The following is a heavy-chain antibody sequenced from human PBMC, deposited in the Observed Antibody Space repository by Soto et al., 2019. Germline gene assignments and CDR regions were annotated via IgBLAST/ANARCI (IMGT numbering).Heavy chain of an antibody. Sequence: RLSGTASGFRCSDFYMAWVRQAPGKGLEWVGRTRNKANSYTTDYAASVKGRFTISRHDSQNSLFLQMNSLKTEDTAVYYCALNYYGLDVLGQGTTVPISS. CDR2: TRNKANSYTT. CDR3: ALNYYGLDV. J-gene: IGHJ6*02. V-gene: IGHV3-72*01. CDR1: GFRCSDFY.